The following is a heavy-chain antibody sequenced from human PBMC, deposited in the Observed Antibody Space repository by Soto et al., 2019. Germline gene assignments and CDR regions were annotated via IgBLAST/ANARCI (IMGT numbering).Heavy chain of an antibody. V-gene: IGHV4-61*01. D-gene: IGHD6-13*01. Sequence: SETLSLTCTVSGGSVSSGSYYWSWIRQPPGKGLEWIGYIYYSGSTNYNPSLKSRVTISVDTSKNQFSLKLSSVTAADTAVYYCARDNVAAARNWFDPWGQGTLVTVSS. CDR1: GGSVSSGSYY. CDR2: IYYSGST. CDR3: ARDNVAAARNWFDP. J-gene: IGHJ5*02.